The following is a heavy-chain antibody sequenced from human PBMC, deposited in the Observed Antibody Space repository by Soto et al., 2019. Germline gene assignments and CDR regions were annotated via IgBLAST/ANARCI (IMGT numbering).Heavy chain of an antibody. D-gene: IGHD6-13*01. V-gene: IGHV4-39*07. J-gene: IGHJ5*02. Sequence: TSETLSLTCTVSGGSVSSNDYSWGWIRQPPGKGLEWIGDIYHSGSTNYNPSLKSRVTISVDKSKNQFSLKLSSVTAADTAVYYCARVIATAVHWFDPWGQGTLVTVSS. CDR2: IYHSGST. CDR3: ARVIATAVHWFDP. CDR1: GGSVSSNDYS.